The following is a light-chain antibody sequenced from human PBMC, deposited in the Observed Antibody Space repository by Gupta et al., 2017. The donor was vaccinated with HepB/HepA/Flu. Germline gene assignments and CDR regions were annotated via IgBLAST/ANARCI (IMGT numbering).Light chain of an antibody. CDR1: QGISRW. Sequence: DIQMTQSPSSVSASVGDRVTITCRASQGISRWLAWYQQKPGKAPKLLIYAASNLQSGVPSRFSGSGSGTDFTLSISGRQPEDVATYYCQQSTSFPRTFGHGTKVDIK. J-gene: IGKJ3*01. CDR2: AAS. CDR3: QQSTSFPRT. V-gene: IGKV1D-12*01.